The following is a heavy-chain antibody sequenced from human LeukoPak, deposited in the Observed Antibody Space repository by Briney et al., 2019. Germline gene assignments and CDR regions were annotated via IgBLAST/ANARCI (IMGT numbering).Heavy chain of an antibody. CDR3: ARVLCSGGSCYSFFDY. CDR1: GYTFTSFY. CDR2: INPSGGSS. D-gene: IGHD2-15*01. V-gene: IGHV1-46*01. Sequence: AASVKVSCKASGYTFTSFYMHWVRQAPGQGLEWVGIINPSGGSSNYAQKFQGRVTMTRGTSTSTGYMELSSLRSEDTAVYYCARVLCSGGSCYSFFDYWGQGTLVTVSS. J-gene: IGHJ4*02.